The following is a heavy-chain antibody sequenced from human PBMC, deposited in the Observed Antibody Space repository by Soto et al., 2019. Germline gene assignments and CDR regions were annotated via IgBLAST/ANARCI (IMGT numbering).Heavy chain of an antibody. CDR3: AVYGYGVSAAAY. CDR1: GLTFINDW. V-gene: IGHV3-7*03. CDR2: INQDGSER. D-gene: IGHD4-17*01. J-gene: IGHJ4*02. Sequence: GSLRLSCAGSGLTFINDWLRCLLQAPVKGLEWVANINQDGSERYYVDSVRGRFTISRDNVENSLYLQLNSLRPEDTAVYYCAVYGYGVSAAAYWGQGTLVTVSS.